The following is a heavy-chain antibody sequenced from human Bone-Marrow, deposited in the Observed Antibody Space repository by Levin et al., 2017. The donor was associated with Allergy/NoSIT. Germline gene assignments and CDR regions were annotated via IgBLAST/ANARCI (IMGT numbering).Heavy chain of an antibody. Sequence: SQTLSLTCAVYGGSFSGYYWSWIRQPPGKGLEWIGEINHSGSTNYNPSLKSRVTISVDTSKNQFSLKLSSVTAADTAVYYCARGETRKRRFLEWLRGPIGMDVWGQGTTVTVSS. J-gene: IGHJ6*02. CDR2: INHSGST. CDR1: GGSFSGYY. D-gene: IGHD3-3*01. CDR3: ARGETRKRRFLEWLRGPIGMDV. V-gene: IGHV4-34*01.